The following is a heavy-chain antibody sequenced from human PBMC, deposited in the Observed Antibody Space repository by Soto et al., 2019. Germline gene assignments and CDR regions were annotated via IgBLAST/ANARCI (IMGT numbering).Heavy chain of an antibody. D-gene: IGHD3-22*01. J-gene: IGHJ4*02. CDR1: GYTFTSYG. CDR3: TRKGPFDY. V-gene: IGHV1-18*01. Sequence: GASVKVSCKASGYTFTSYGFSWVRQAPGQGLEWMGWISAYGDTSYAQKFQGRVTMTTDTSTSTAYMELRSLISDDTAAYYDTRKGPFDYWGQGALVTVSS. CDR2: ISAYGDT.